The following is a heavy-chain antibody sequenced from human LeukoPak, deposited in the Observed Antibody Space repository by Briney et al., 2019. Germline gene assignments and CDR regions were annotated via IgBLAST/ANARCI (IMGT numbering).Heavy chain of an antibody. J-gene: IGHJ4*02. CDR3: AKARGNTYGYFEY. D-gene: IGHD5-18*01. Sequence: GGSLRLSCAASGLTLSGYWMHWVRQAPGKGLVWVSRINGDASSTSYADSVKGRFTISRDNAKSTLYLQMNSLRVEDTAVYYCAKARGNTYGYFEYWGQGTLVTVSS. CDR2: INGDASST. V-gene: IGHV3-74*01. CDR1: GLTLSGYW.